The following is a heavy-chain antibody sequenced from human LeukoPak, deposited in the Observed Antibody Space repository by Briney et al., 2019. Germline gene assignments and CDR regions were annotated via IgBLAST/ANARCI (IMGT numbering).Heavy chain of an antibody. J-gene: IGHJ3*02. CDR1: GFTFNNTW. V-gene: IGHV3-15*01. CDR3: TTAPCSTGSCYPDDAFDI. Sequence: GGSLRLSCAASGFTFNNTWMTWVRQAPGKGLEWLGRIKSKTDGGTTDYAAPVKGRFTISRDDSKNTLYLQMNSLKTEDTAVYYCTTAPCSTGSCYPDDAFDIWGQGTMVTVSS. CDR2: IKSKTDGGTT. D-gene: IGHD2-15*01.